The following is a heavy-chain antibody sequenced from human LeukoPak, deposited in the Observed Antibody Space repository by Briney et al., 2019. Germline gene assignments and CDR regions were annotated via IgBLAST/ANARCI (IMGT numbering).Heavy chain of an antibody. CDR2: IYTSGST. Sequence: PSETLSLTCTVSGGSIISYYWSWIRLPAGKGLEWIGRIYTSGSTKYNPSLKSRVTMSVDTSKNQFSLKLSSVSAADTAVYYCTRGRDYDYVWGSYRYTYYFDYWGQGTLVTVSS. D-gene: IGHD3-16*02. V-gene: IGHV4-4*07. CDR1: GGSIISYY. CDR3: TRGRDYDYVWGSYRYTYYFDY. J-gene: IGHJ4*02.